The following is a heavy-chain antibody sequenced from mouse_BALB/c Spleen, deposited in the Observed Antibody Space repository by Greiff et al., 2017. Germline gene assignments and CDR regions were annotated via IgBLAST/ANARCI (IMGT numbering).Heavy chain of an antibody. CDR1: GFNIPDTY. V-gene: IGHV14-3*02. CDR3: ARDYYGYFDY. CDR2: IDPANGNT. D-gene: IGHD1-1*01. J-gene: IGHJ2*01. Sequence: VQLQQSGAELVKPGASVKLSCTASGFNIPDTYMHWVKQRPEQGLEWIGRIDPANGNTKYDPKFQGKATITADTSSNTAYLQLSSLTSEDTAVYYCARDYYGYFDYWGQGTTLTVSA.